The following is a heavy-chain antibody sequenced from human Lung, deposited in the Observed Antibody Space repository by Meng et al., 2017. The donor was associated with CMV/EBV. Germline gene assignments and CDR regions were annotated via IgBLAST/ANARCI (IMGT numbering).Heavy chain of an antibody. CDR2: IIPIFGTA. V-gene: IGHV1-69*05. CDR3: ARADIVVVPAASGGAYYYYGMDV. D-gene: IGHD2-2*01. J-gene: IGHJ6*02. Sequence: SXXVSXKASGGTFSSYAISWVRQAPGQGLEWMGGIIPIFGTANYAQKFQGRVTITTDESTSTAYMELSSLRSEDTAVYYRARADIVVVPAASGGAYYYYGMDVWXQGNXVTVSS. CDR1: GGTFSSYA.